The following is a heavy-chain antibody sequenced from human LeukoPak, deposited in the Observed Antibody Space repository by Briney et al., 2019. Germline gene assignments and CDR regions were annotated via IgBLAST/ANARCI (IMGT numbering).Heavy chain of an antibody. CDR3: ARDPRLGPGDY. CDR2: INPKSGGT. V-gene: IGHV1-2*02. D-gene: IGHD3/OR15-3a*01. J-gene: IGHJ4*02. CDR1: GYTFTGYY. Sequence: ASVKVSCKASGYTFTGYYMYWVRQAPGQGLEWMGWINPKSGGTNYAQTFQGRVTMTRDTSISTAYMELSRLRSDDTAVYYCARDPRLGPGDYWGQGTLVTVSS.